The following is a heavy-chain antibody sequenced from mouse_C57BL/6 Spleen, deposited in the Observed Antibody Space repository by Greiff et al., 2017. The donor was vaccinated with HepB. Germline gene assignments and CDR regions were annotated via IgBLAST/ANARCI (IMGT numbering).Heavy chain of an antibody. CDR3: ASADGYYPYAMDY. CDR2: IDPSDSYT. Sequence: QVQLQQPGAELVRPGTSVKLSCKASGYTFTSYWVHWVKQRPGQGLEWIGVIDPSDSYTNYNQKLKGKATLTVDTTSITAYMQLSSLTSDDSAVYYCASADGYYPYAMDYWGQGTSVTVSS. CDR1: GYTFTSYW. V-gene: IGHV1-59*01. J-gene: IGHJ4*01. D-gene: IGHD2-3*01.